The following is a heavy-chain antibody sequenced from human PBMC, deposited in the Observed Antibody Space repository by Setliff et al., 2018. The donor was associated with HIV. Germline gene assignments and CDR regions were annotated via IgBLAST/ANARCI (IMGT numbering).Heavy chain of an antibody. J-gene: IGHJ4*02. V-gene: IGHV3-15*06. CDR3: TTYSSVYYHSDC. CDR1: GFTFSHAW. CDR2: IKSKSDGGAV. Sequence: PGGSLRLSCAASGFTFSHAWMSWVRQAPGKGLEWVGRIKSKSDGGAVHYAAPVKGRFTISRDDSQDTLYLEMNSLTNEDTAMYYCTTYSSVYYHSDCWGQGTLVTVSS. D-gene: IGHD3-22*01.